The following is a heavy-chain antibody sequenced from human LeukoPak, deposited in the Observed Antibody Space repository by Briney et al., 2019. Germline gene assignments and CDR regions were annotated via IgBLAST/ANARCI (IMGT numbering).Heavy chain of an antibody. CDR1: GFTFSSYA. CDR2: ISGSGGST. J-gene: IGHJ4*02. D-gene: IGHD6-19*01. V-gene: IGHV3-23*01. Sequence: GGSLRLSCAASGFTFSSYAMSRVRQAPGKGLEWVSAISGSGGSTYYADSVKGRFTISRDNAKNSLYLQMNSLRAEDTALYYCAKDRSQWLDLHYFDYWGQGTLVTVSS. CDR3: AKDRSQWLDLHYFDY.